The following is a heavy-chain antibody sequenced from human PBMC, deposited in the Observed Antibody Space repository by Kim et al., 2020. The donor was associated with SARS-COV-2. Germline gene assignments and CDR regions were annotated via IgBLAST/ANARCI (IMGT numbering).Heavy chain of an antibody. CDR3: AREDFGDYVGDTGLDV. D-gene: IGHD4-17*01. J-gene: IGHJ6*02. CDR1: GFAFSNYS. Sequence: GGSLRLSCAASGFAFSNYSMNWVRQAPGKGLEWLSSIRSTSYIYNADSVKGRFTISRDNAKNSLYLQMNSLRAEDTAVYYCAREDFGDYVGDTGLDVWG. CDR2: IRSTSYI. V-gene: IGHV3-21*01.